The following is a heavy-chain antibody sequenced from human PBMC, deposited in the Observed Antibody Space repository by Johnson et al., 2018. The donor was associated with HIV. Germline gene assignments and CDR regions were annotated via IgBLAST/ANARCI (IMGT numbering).Heavy chain of an antibody. J-gene: IGHJ3*01. D-gene: IGHD3-22*01. CDR3: VRDTYYYDRSGYLTRPRAFDV. CDR1: GFSFDEYD. Sequence: VQLVESGGGVARPGGSLRLSCEASGFSFDEYDMSWVRQAPGKGLEWVSGINWNGATPGSADSVKGRFTISRDNAKNFLYLQMNSLRGEDTALYYCVRDTYYYDRSGYLTRPRAFDVWGQGTMVTVS. CDR2: INWNGATP. V-gene: IGHV3-20*04.